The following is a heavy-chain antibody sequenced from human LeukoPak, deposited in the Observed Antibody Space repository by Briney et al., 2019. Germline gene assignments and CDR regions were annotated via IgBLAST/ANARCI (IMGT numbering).Heavy chain of an antibody. CDR1: GGSISSYY. J-gene: IGHJ4*02. V-gene: IGHV4-34*01. Sequence: SSETLSLTCTVSGGSISSYYWSWIRQPPGKGLEWIGEINHSGSTNYNPSLKSRVTISVDTSKNQFSLKLSSVTAADTAVYYCARYGIAAAQQSFDYWGQGTLVTVSS. CDR2: INHSGST. D-gene: IGHD6-13*01. CDR3: ARYGIAAAQQSFDY.